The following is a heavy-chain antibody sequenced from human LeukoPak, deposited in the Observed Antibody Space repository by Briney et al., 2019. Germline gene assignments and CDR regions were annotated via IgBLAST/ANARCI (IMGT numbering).Heavy chain of an antibody. D-gene: IGHD7-27*01. CDR3: AKDLHNWGSRCVDY. CDR1: GFTFSSYA. Sequence: PGGSLRLSCAASGFTFSSYAMSWVRQAPGKGLEWVSAISGSGGSTYYADSVKGRFTISRDNSKNTLYLQMNSLRAEDTAVYYCAKDLHNWGSRCVDYWGQGTLVTVSS. CDR2: ISGSGGST. J-gene: IGHJ4*02. V-gene: IGHV3-23*01.